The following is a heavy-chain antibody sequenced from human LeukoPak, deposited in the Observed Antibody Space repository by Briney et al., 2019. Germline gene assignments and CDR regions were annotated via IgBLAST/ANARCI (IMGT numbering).Heavy chain of an antibody. Sequence: PSVTLSLTCTVSGGSISSYYWSWIRQPPGKGLEWIGYIYYSGSTNYNPSLKSRVTISVDTSKNQFSLKLSSVTAADTAVYYCARADVLRYFDWLDSGYYFDYWGQGTLVTVSS. CDR2: IYYSGST. J-gene: IGHJ4*02. CDR3: ARADVLRYFDWLDSGYYFDY. CDR1: GGSISSYY. V-gene: IGHV4-59*01. D-gene: IGHD3-9*01.